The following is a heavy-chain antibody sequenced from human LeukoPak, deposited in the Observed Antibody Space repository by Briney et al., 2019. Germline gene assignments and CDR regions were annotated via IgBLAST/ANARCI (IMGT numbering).Heavy chain of an antibody. V-gene: IGHV4-39*07. J-gene: IGHJ4*02. Sequence: SETLSLTCTVSGGSISSSSYYWGWIRQPPGKGLEWIGSIYYSGSTYYNPSLKSRVTISVDTSKNQFSLKLSSVTAADTAVYYCARHDIAAAGTTDYWGQGTLVTVSS. CDR2: IYYSGST. CDR1: GGSISSSSYY. D-gene: IGHD6-13*01. CDR3: ARHDIAAAGTTDY.